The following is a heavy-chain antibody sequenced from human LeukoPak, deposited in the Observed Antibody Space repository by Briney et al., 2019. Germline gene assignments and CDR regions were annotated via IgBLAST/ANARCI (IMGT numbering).Heavy chain of an antibody. Sequence: GESLKISCKGSGYSFTSYWIGWVRQMPGKGLEWMGIIYPGDSDTRYSPSFQGQVTISADKSISTAYLQWSSLKAPDTAMYYCARISLLWFGELPTNIDYWGQGTLVTVSS. J-gene: IGHJ4*02. CDR2: IYPGDSDT. CDR1: GYSFTSYW. D-gene: IGHD3-10*01. CDR3: ARISLLWFGELPTNIDY. V-gene: IGHV5-51*01.